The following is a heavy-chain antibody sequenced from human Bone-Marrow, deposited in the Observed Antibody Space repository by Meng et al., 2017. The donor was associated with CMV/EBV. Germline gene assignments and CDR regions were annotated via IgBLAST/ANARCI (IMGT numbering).Heavy chain of an antibody. CDR2: ISSSSSYI. J-gene: IGHJ4*02. Sequence: ASSGIALSRYSMNWGRQAPGKGLEWVSSISSSSSYIYYADSVKGRFTISRDNAKNSLYLQMNSLRAEDTAVYYCARGLWFGDNYFSYWGQGTLVTVSS. V-gene: IGHV3-21*01. D-gene: IGHD3-10*01. CDR3: ARGLWFGDNYFSY. CDR1: GIALSRYS.